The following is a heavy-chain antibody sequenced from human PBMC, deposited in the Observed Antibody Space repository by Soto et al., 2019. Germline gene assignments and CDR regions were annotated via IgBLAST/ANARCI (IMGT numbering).Heavy chain of an antibody. CDR2: ISGSGGST. D-gene: IGHD3-22*01. CDR3: ARHRAVYYYDSSGYYPILDAFDI. V-gene: IGHV3-23*01. J-gene: IGHJ3*02. CDR1: GFTFSSYA. Sequence: GGSLRLSCAASGFTFSSYAMSWVRQAPGKGLEWVSAISGSGGSTYYADSVKGRFTISRDNSKKTLYLQMNSLRAEDTAVYYCARHRAVYYYDSSGYYPILDAFDIWGQGTMVTVSS.